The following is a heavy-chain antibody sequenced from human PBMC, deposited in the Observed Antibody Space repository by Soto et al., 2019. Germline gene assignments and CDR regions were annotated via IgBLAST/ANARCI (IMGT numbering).Heavy chain of an antibody. CDR2: IFYSGST. V-gene: IGHV4-39*01. CDR1: GGSISSSSYY. D-gene: IGHD6-25*01. J-gene: IGHJ5*02. CDR3: ARQGSADESWFDP. Sequence: SETLSLTCTVSGGSISSSSYYWGWIRQPPGKGLEWIGSIFYSGSTYYNPSLKSRVTISVDTSKNQFSLKLSSVTAADTAVYYCARQGSADESWFDPWGQGTLVTVSS.